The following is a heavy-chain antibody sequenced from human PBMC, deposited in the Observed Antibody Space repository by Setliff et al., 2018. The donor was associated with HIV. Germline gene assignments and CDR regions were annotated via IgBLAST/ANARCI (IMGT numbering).Heavy chain of an antibody. CDR1: GGSIRSSSYY. Sequence: SETLSLTCPVSGGSIRSSSYYWGWIRQPPGKGLEWIGSIYHSGTTYYNPSLKSRVTISVDTSKKQLYLKLSSVSAADTAVYYCARAADYHDSSGYWAPPRYFDYWGQGTLVTVSS. J-gene: IGHJ4*02. CDR2: IYHSGTT. D-gene: IGHD3-22*01. V-gene: IGHV4-39*07. CDR3: ARAADYHDSSGYWAPPRYFDY.